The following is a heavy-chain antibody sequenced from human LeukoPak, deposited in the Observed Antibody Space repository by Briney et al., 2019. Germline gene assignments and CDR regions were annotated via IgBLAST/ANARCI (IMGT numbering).Heavy chain of an antibody. V-gene: IGHV4-59*08. D-gene: IGHD3-22*01. Sequence: SETLSLTCTVSAGSITNYYWSWIRQPPGKGLEWIGYIYYTGSTNYNPSLKSRVSISVNTSKNQFSLKLSSVTAADTAVYYCARHGGYHSPIDYWGQGTLVTVSS. CDR2: IYYTGST. J-gene: IGHJ4*02. CDR1: AGSITNYY. CDR3: ARHGGYHSPIDY.